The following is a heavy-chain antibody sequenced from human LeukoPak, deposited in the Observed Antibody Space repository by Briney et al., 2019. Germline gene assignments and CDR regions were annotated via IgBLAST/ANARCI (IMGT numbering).Heavy chain of an antibody. D-gene: IGHD3-10*02. CDR2: ITGSTTWT. CDR3: ARELVSSGTGYFDL. J-gene: IGHJ2*01. CDR1: RFTFRNFG. V-gene: IGHV3-23*01. Sequence: GGSLRLSCEASRFTFRNFGVTWVRQAPGKGLQWVSGITGSTTWTYYAASVKGRFTVSRDNSQNTLHLQMNSLRADDTAVYYCARELVSSGTGYFDLWGRGTLVTVSS.